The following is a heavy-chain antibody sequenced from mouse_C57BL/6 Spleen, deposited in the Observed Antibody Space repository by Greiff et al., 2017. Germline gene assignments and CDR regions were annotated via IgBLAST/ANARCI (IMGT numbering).Heavy chain of an antibody. D-gene: IGHD1-1*01. CDR3: AGYYGSSDYYAMDY. V-gene: IGHV8-12*01. J-gene: IGHJ4*01. Sequence: QVTLKVSGPGILQSSQTLSLTCSFSGFSLSTSGMGVSWIRQPSGKGLEWLSHIYWDDDKRYNPSLKSRLTICKDTSRNQVFLKNTSGDTADTATYYCAGYYGSSDYYAMDYWGQGTSVTVSS. CDR2: IYWDDDK. CDR1: GFSLSTSGMG.